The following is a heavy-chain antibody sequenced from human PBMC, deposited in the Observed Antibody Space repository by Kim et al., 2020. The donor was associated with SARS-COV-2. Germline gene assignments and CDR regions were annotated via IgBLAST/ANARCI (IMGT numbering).Heavy chain of an antibody. D-gene: IGHD5-18*01. J-gene: IGHJ4*02. CDR3: ARDEWDTAMVAFDY. Sequence: SETLSLTCAVSGGSISSSNWWSWVRQPPGKGLEWIGEIYHSGSTNYNPSLKSRVTISVDKSKNQFSPKLSSVTAADTAVYYCARDEWDTAMVAFDYWGQGTLVTVSS. V-gene: IGHV4-4*02. CDR1: GGSISSSNW. CDR2: IYHSGST.